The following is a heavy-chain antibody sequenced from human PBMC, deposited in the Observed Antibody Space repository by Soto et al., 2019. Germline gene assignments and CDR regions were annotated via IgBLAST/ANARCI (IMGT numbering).Heavy chain of an antibody. CDR2: ISYDGSNK. V-gene: IGHV3-30*18. J-gene: IGHJ6*02. Sequence: QVQLVESGGGVVQPGRSLRLSCAASGFTFSSYGMHWVRQAPGKGLEWVAVISYDGSNKYYADSVKGRFTISRDNSKNTLYLQMNRLRADDTAVYYCAKDVVVGATSGLGDYYYYYGMDVWGQGTTVTVSS. CDR1: GFTFSSYG. CDR3: AKDVVVGATSGLGDYYYYYGMDV. D-gene: IGHD1-26*01.